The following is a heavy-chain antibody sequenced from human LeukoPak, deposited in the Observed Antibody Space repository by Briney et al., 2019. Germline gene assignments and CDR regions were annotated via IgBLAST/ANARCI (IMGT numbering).Heavy chain of an antibody. CDR3: ARAWPYFDY. CDR1: GGSISSYY. CDR2: IFYSGST. J-gene: IGHJ4*02. V-gene: IGHV4-59*08. Sequence: SETLSLTCTVSGGSISSYYWSWIRQPPGKGLEWIGNIFYSGSTNYNPSLKSRVTISVDTSKNQFSLKRSSVTAADTAVYYCARAWPYFDYWGQGTLVTASS.